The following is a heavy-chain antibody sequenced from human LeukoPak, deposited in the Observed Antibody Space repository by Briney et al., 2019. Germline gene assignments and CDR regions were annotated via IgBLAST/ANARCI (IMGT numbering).Heavy chain of an antibody. CDR2: MNPIKGST. J-gene: IGHJ5*02. D-gene: IGHD3-10*01. CDR3: VRDGEGVAISVNFWFDP. CDR1: GFSFTSYD. Sequence: AASVKVSCKASGFSFTSYDINGVRQAPGQGLEWMGWMNPIKGSTGYARKFRGRVTMTRDTSTSTAYMELWSLTSEDTAVYYCVRDGEGVAISVNFWFDPWGQGTLVTVSS. V-gene: IGHV1-8*02.